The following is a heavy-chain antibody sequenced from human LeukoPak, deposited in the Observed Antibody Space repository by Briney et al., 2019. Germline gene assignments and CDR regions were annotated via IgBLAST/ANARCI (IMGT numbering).Heavy chain of an antibody. CDR3: ARNQLELQCLDY. D-gene: IGHD1-7*01. Sequence: ASVKVSCKASGGTFSSYAISWVRQAPGQGLEWMGGIIPIFGTANYAQKFQGRVTITADESTSTAYMELSSLRSEDTAVYYCARNQLELQCLDYWGQGTLVTVSS. J-gene: IGHJ4*02. V-gene: IGHV1-69*13. CDR2: IIPIFGTA. CDR1: GGTFSSYA.